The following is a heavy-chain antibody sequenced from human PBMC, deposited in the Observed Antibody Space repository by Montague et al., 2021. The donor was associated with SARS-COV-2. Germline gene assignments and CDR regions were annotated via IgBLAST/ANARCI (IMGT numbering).Heavy chain of an antibody. Sequence: SETLSLTCSVSGASISRHYWSWIRQPPGKGLEWIGYMFSAGNTNYNPSLGSRVTISEDTSKNQFSLELKSVTAADAAVYYCARGGRNDYDLLSGYPFDSWAREPWSPSPQ. CDR2: MFSAGNT. D-gene: IGHD3-3*01. J-gene: IGHJ4*02. V-gene: IGHV4-59*11. CDR1: GASISRHY. CDR3: ARGGRNDYDLLSGYPFDS.